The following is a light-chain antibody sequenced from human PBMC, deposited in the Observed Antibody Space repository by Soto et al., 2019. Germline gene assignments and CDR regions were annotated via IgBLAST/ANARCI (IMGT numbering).Light chain of an antibody. V-gene: IGLV1-40*01. CDR1: SSNIGTVYD. J-gene: IGLJ2*01. Sequence: QSVLTQPPSVSGAPGQRVTISCTGSSSNIGTVYDIHWYQQLPGTAPKLLIYGNNNRPSGVPDRFSGSKSGTSASLAITGXXAEDEADYYCQSYDSSLSGSVFGGGTKLTVL. CDR3: QSYDSSLSGSV. CDR2: GNN.